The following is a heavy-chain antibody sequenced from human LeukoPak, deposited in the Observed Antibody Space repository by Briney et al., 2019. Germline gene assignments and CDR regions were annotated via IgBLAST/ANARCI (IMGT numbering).Heavy chain of an antibody. J-gene: IGHJ4*02. CDR2: ISGSGGST. CDR3: AKLGTAGPHFDY. D-gene: IGHD6-13*01. V-gene: IGHV3-23*01. CDR1: GFTFSSYA. Sequence: PGGSLRLSCAASGFTFSSYAMSWVRQAPGKGLEWVSAISGSGGSTYYADSVKGRFTISRDNSKNTLYLQMNSLRAEDAAVYYCAKLGTAGPHFDYWGQGTLVTVSS.